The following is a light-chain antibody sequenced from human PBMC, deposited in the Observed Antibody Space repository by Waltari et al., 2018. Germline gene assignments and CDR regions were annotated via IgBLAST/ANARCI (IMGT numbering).Light chain of an antibody. Sequence: EIVMTQSPATLSVSPGDSATLSCRASQSVSRNLAWYQHKPGQPPRLLIRATDVPGRFSGSGSGTEFTLAISSLQSEDFAIYYCQQYNNRPPDTFGQGTKLEI. J-gene: IGKJ2*01. CDR1: QSVSRN. V-gene: IGKV3-15*01. CDR3: QQYNNRPPDT.